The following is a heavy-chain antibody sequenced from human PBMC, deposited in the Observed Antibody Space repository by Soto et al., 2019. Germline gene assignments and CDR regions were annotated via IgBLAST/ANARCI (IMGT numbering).Heavy chain of an antibody. Sequence: EVQLLESGGGLVQPGGSLRLSCAASGFTFSSYAMSWVRQAPGKGLXXXXAISGSGGSTYYADSVKGRFTISRDNSKNTLYLQMNSLRAEDTAVYYCANEPIPYSNRNWFDPWGQGTLVTVSS. V-gene: IGHV3-23*01. CDR3: ANEPIPYSNRNWFDP. CDR2: ISGSGGST. D-gene: IGHD4-4*01. CDR1: GFTFSSYA. J-gene: IGHJ5*02.